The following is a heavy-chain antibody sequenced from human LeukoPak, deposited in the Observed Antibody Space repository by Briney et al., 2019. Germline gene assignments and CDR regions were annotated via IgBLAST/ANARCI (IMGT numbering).Heavy chain of an antibody. J-gene: IGHJ4*02. V-gene: IGHV3-64D*06. Sequence: GGSLRLSCSVSGFTFSTYVMHWVRQAPGKGLEYVSAISSNGDNTYYADSVKGRFTISRDNSKNTLYLQMISLRADDTAVYYCVRGTGYWGKGTLVTVSS. CDR2: ISSNGDNT. CDR3: VRGTGY. CDR1: GFTFSTYV.